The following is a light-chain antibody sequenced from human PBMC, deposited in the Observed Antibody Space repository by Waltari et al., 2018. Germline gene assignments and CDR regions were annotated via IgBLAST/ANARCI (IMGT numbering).Light chain of an antibody. V-gene: IGKV1-39*01. J-gene: IGKJ1*01. CDR3: QQSYNNPRA. CDR2: AAS. CDR1: QSINNY. Sequence: DIQMTQSPSSLSASVGDRVAITFRASQSINNYVNWYQQKPGKAPKLLIYAASTLQSGVPSRFSGGGSGTDFTLTISSLQPEDFATYYCQQSYNNPRAFGQGTKVEIK.